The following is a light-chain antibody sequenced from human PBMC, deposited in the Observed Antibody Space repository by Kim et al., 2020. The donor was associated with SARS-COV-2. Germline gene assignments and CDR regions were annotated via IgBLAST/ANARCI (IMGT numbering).Light chain of an antibody. J-gene: IGLJ3*02. V-gene: IGLV2-18*02. CDR1: SSDIGKYNR. CDR3: SSYASSSSWV. CDR2: EVT. Sequence: QSALTQPPSVSGSPGQSVTISCTGTSSDIGKYNRVSWFQQSPGTAPKVIIYEVTNRPSGVPDRFSGSKSGNTASLTISGLQAEDEADYYCSSYASSSSWVFGGGTQLTVL.